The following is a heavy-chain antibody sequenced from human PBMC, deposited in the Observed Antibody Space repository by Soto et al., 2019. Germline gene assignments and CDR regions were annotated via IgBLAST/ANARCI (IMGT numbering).Heavy chain of an antibody. D-gene: IGHD2-15*01. CDR3: AKDGGRDCSGGSCYSGVFDY. V-gene: IGHV3-23*01. Sequence: PGGSLRLSCAASGFTFSSYAMSWVRQAPGKGLEWVSGISLSGSNTYYADSVKGRFTISRDNSKNTAYLQMSSLRAEDTAVYYCAKDGGRDCSGGSCYSGVFDYWGQGTLVTVSS. J-gene: IGHJ4*02. CDR2: ISLSGSNT. CDR1: GFTFSSYA.